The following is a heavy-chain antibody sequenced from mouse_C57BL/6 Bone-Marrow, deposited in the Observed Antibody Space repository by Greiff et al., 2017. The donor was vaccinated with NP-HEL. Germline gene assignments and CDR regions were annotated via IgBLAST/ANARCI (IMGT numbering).Heavy chain of an antibody. CDR2: ISPGSGST. J-gene: IGHJ3*01. D-gene: IGHD1-1*01. CDR1: GYTFTSYW. V-gene: IGHV1-55*01. CDR3: ARNALYGSSSWFAY. Sequence: QVQLQQPGAELVKPGASVKMSCKASGYTFTSYWITWVKQRPGQGLEWIGDISPGSGSTNYNEKFKSKATLTVDTSSSTAYMQLSSLTSEDSAVYYCARNALYGSSSWFAYWGQGTLVTVSA.